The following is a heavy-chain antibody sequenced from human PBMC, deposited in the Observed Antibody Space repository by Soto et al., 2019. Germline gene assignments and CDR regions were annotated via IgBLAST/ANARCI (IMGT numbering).Heavy chain of an antibody. J-gene: IGHJ6*03. V-gene: IGHV4-34*01. CDR2: INHSGST. CDR1: GGSFSGYY. CDR3: ARVRKGYCSSTSCYVRSGVYYYYMDV. Sequence: PPETLSLTCAVYGGSFSGYYWSWIRQPPGKGLEWIGEINHSGSTNYNPSLKSRVTISVDTSKNQFSLKLSSVTAADTAVHYCARVRKGYCSSTSCYVRSGVYYYYMDVWGEGTTVTVSS. D-gene: IGHD2-2*01.